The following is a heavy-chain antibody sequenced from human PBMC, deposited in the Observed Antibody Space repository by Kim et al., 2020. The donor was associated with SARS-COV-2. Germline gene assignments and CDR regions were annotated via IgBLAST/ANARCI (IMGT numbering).Heavy chain of an antibody. CDR1: GFTFSSYG. Sequence: GGSLRLSCAASGFTFSSYGMHWVRQAPGKGLEWVAVISYDGSNKYYADSVKGRFTISRDNSKNTLYLQMNSLRAEDTAVYYCAKDGDTQRGEQWLVGEPFCYLDSWGQGHLVTVSS. D-gene: IGHD6-19*01. J-gene: IGHJ4*02. CDR3: AKDGDTQRGEQWLVGEPFCYLDS. CDR2: ISYDGSNK. V-gene: IGHV3-30*18.